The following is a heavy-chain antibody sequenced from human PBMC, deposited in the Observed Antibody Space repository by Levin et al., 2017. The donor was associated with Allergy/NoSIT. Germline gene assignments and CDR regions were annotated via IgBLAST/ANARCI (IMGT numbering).Heavy chain of an antibody. V-gene: IGHV4-61*01. D-gene: IGHD3-3*01. CDR1: GGSVSSGSYY. Sequence: GSLRLSCTVSGGSVSSGSYYWSWIRQPPGKGLEWIGYIYDSGSTNYNPSLKSRVTISVDTSKNQFSLKLSSVTAADPAVYYCARADDFWSGYGREYYYYGMDVWGQGTTVTVSS. CDR2: IYDSGST. CDR3: ARADDFWSGYGREYYYYGMDV. J-gene: IGHJ6*02.